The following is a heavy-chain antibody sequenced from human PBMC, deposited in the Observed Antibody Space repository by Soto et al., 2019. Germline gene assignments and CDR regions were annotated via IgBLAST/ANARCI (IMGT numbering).Heavy chain of an antibody. CDR1: GGSICRSSYY. CDR3: ARGGDIVVVPAAIGAYYYYGMGV. V-gene: IGHV4-39*01. Sequence: SDGPALTRTVYGGSICRSSYYWGWIRQPPGKGLEWIGSIYYSGSTYYNPSLKSRVTISVDTSKNQFSLKLSSVTAADTAVYYCARGGDIVVVPAAIGAYYYYGMGVWGQGPTVTVSS. CDR2: IYYSGST. D-gene: IGHD2-2*02. J-gene: IGHJ6*02.